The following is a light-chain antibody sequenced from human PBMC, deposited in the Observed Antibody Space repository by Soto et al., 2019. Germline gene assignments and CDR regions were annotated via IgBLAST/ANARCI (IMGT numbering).Light chain of an antibody. CDR3: SSYTSSSSYV. V-gene: IGLV2-14*01. CDR2: DVS. Sequence: QSVLTQPASVSGSPGQSITISCTGTSSDVGGYNSVSWYQQYPGKAPELMIHDVSNRPSGVSNRFSGSKSGNTASLTISGLQAEDEADYYCSSYTSSSSYVFGSGTKVTVL. J-gene: IGLJ1*01. CDR1: SSDVGGYNS.